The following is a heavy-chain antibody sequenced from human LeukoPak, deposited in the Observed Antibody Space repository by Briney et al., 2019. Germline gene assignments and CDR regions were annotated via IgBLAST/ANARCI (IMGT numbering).Heavy chain of an antibody. V-gene: IGHV3-23*01. CDR2: ISGSGGST. J-gene: IGHJ6*02. D-gene: IGHD5-18*01. CDR3: AKDLGYSYGDYYYYYGMDV. CDR1: GFIFSNYG. Sequence: GGSLRLSCAASGFIFSNYGMNWVRQAPGKGLEWVSAISGSGGSTYYADSVKGRFTISRDNSKNTLYLQMNGLRAEDTAVYYCAKDLGYSYGDYYYYYGMDVWGQGTTVTVSS.